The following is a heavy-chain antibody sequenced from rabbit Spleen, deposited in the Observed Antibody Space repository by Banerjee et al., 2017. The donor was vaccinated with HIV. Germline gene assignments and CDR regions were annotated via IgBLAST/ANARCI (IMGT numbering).Heavy chain of an antibody. V-gene: IGHV1S45*01. CDR3: TRDLLSESNACL. J-gene: IGHJ4*01. Sequence: EESGGDLVKPEGSRTLTCTASGFSFSSSYWVCWVRQAPGKGLEWIACISTSSGITWYANWVNGRFTVSKTSSTTVTLQMTSLTAADTATYFCTRDLLSESNACLWGPGTLVTVS. CDR2: ISTSSGIT. CDR1: GFSFSSSYW.